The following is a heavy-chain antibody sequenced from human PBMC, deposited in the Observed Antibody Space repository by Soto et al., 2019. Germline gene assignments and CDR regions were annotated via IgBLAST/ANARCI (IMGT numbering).Heavy chain of an antibody. Sequence: EVQLVQSGAEVKKSGEFLKISCKASGYTFSDYWLGWVRLLPGKGLELMGIIYPGDSNIRYSPSFQGQVPISADKSTNTAYLQWSSLKASDTGIYYCARLYVVGSPWGFTPWGQGTRVTVS. V-gene: IGHV5-51*01. D-gene: IGHD2-15*01. CDR1: GYTFSDYW. CDR3: ARLYVVGSPWGFTP. J-gene: IGHJ5*02. CDR2: IYPGDSNI.